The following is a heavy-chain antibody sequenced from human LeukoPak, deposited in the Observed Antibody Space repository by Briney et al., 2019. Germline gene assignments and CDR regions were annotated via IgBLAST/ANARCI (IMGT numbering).Heavy chain of an antibody. CDR1: GFTVSSNY. D-gene: IGHD3-16*01. CDR3: ATTYVWGSYFDY. Sequence: GGSLRLSRSASGFTVSSNYISWVRQAAGEGLEWASVIYSDVGTYYADSVKGIFTISRDNAKNTLYLQMNSLRAEDTAVYYCATTYVWGSYFDYWGQGTLVTVSS. CDR2: IYSDVGT. J-gene: IGHJ4*02. V-gene: IGHV3-66*01.